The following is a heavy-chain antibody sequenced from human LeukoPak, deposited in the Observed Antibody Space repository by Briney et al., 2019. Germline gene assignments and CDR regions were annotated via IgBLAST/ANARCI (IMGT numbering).Heavy chain of an antibody. CDR3: ARVESSWQLALFDY. Sequence: SETLSLTCTVSGGSISSYYWSWLRQSPGMGLEWIGYIHYSGSTNYNPSLKSRVTISVDNSKNQLSLELSSVTAADTAVYYCARVESSWQLALFDYWGQGTLVTVSS. CDR2: IHYSGST. J-gene: IGHJ4*02. V-gene: IGHV4-59*12. D-gene: IGHD6-13*01. CDR1: GGSISSYY.